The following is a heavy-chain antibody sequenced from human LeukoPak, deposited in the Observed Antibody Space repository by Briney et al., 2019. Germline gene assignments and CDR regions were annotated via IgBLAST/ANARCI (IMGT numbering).Heavy chain of an antibody. CDR2: INPNSGGT. CDR1: GYTFTGYY. CDR3: ARDYYDSSGYYYPLHFDY. D-gene: IGHD3-22*01. V-gene: IGHV1-2*02. J-gene: IGHJ4*02. Sequence: ASVKVSCKASGYTFTGYYMHWVRQAPGQGLEWMGWINPNSGGTNYAQKFQGRVTITRDTSISTAYMELSRLRSDDTAVYYCARDYYDSSGYYYPLHFDYWGQGTLVTVSS.